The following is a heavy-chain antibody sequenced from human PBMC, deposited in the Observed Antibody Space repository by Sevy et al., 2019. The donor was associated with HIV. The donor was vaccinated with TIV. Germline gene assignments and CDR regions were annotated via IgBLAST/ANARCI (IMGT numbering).Heavy chain of an antibody. Sequence: GGSLRLSCVGSGISISSHWMNWVRQSPGKGLEWVANINQDGSGIYYVDSVKGRFTISRENAKNSGYLQMHSLRVEDSGVYYCARAMGVWGQGTTVTVS. CDR3: ARAMGV. CDR1: GISISSHW. V-gene: IGHV3-7*01. CDR2: INQDGSGI. J-gene: IGHJ6*02.